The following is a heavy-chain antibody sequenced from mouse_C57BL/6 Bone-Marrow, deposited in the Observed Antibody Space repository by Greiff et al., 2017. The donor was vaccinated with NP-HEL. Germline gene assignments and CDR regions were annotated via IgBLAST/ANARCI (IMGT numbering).Heavy chain of an antibody. Sequence: EVMLVESGGGLVKPGGSLKLSCAASGFTFSSYAMSWVRQTPEKRLEWVATISDGGSYTYYPDNVKGRFTISRDNAKNNLYLQMGHLKSEDTAMYYCARDEITTVVPDYWGQGTTRTVSS. V-gene: IGHV5-4*01. J-gene: IGHJ2*01. CDR1: GFTFSSYA. CDR2: ISDGGSYT. D-gene: IGHD1-1*01. CDR3: ARDEITTVVPDY.